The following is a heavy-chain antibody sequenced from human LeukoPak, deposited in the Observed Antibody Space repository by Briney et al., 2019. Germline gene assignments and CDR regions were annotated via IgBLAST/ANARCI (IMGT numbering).Heavy chain of an antibody. Sequence: SETLSLTCAVYGGSFSGYYWSWIRQPPGKGLEWIGEINHSGSTNYNPSLKSRVTISVDTSKNQFSLKLSSVTAADTAVYYCARSITMIVVGARVAFDIWGQGTMVTVSS. V-gene: IGHV4-34*01. CDR2: INHSGST. CDR1: GGSFSGYY. D-gene: IGHD3-22*01. CDR3: ARSITMIVVGARVAFDI. J-gene: IGHJ3*02.